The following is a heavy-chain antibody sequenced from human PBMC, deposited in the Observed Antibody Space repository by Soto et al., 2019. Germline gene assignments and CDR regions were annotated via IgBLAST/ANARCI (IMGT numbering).Heavy chain of an antibody. CDR3: TKGGIFRATTFDY. CDR2: ISGSGGST. CDR1: GFTFSSYA. V-gene: IGHV3-23*01. J-gene: IGHJ4*02. Sequence: EMQLLESGGGLVQPGGSLRLSCAASGFTFSSYAMSWVRQAPGKGLEWVSAISGSGGSTYFADSVKGRFTISRDHSKDTLYLQMNSLRAEDTAVYYCTKGGIFRATTFDYWGQGTLVTVSS. D-gene: IGHD1-26*01.